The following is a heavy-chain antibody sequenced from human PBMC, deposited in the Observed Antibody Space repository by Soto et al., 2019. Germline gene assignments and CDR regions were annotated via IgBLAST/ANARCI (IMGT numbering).Heavy chain of an antibody. CDR1: GGSIGSYY. CDR3: AREDSSGWYY. V-gene: IGHV4-59*01. CDR2: IYFTGST. D-gene: IGHD6-19*01. Sequence: QVQLQESGPGLVKPSVTLSLTCTVSGGSIGSYYWSWIRQPPGRGLEWIGYIYFTGSTNYNPSLKSRVIISLDTSKNQFSLKLRSVTAADTAVYYCAREDSSGWYYWGQGSLVTVSS. J-gene: IGHJ4*02.